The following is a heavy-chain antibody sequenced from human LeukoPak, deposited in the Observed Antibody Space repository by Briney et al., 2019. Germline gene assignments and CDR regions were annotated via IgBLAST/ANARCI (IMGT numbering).Heavy chain of an antibody. CDR2: ISSSDSTI. CDR1: GFTFSSYE. Sequence: GGSLRLSCAASGFTFSSYEMNWVRQAPGKGLEWVSYISSSDSTIYYADSVKGRFTISRDNAKNSLYLQMNSLRAGDTTVYYCARTIEMATISYFDYWGQGTLVTVSS. CDR3: ARTIEMATISYFDY. V-gene: IGHV3-48*03. J-gene: IGHJ4*02. D-gene: IGHD5-24*01.